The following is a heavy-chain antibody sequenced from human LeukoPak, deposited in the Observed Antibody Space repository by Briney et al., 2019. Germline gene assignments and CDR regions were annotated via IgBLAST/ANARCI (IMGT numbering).Heavy chain of an antibody. D-gene: IGHD4-17*01. CDR2: IKEDGSVT. CDR3: ARYPRCFDY. V-gene: IGHV3-7*03. CDR1: GFTFNSYW. Sequence: GGPLRFSCAASGFTFNSYWMSWVRQAPGKGLEWVATIKEDGSVTFYVDSVKGRFSISRDNSKNPLYLQMNSLRAGDTAVYYCARYPRCFDYWGQGSLVTVSS. J-gene: IGHJ4*02.